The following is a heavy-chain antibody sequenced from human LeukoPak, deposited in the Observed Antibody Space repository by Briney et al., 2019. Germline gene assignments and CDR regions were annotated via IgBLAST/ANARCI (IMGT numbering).Heavy chain of an antibody. CDR3: ASGGSYLRPLDF. CDR1: GFTFSNYS. Sequence: GGSLRLSCAASGFTFSNYSMNWGRQAPGKGLEWVSSISSSSSYIYYADSVKGRFTISRDNAKNSLYLQMNSLRAEDTAVFYCASGGSYLRPLDFWDQGTLVTVSS. J-gene: IGHJ4*02. D-gene: IGHD6-25*01. CDR2: ISSSSSYI. V-gene: IGHV3-21*06.